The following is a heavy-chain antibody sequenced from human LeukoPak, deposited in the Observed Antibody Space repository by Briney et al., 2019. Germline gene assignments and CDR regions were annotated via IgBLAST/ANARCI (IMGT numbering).Heavy chain of an antibody. CDR3: AGATVTSPPYYYYYYMDV. Sequence: GGSLRLSCAASGFSFSSYWMSWVRQASGKGLEWVANIKQDGSEKDYVDSVKGRFTISRDNAKNSLYLQMNSLRAEDTAVYYCAGATVTSPPYYYYYYMDVWGKGTTVTVSS. V-gene: IGHV3-7*04. J-gene: IGHJ6*03. CDR2: IKQDGSEK. D-gene: IGHD4-17*01. CDR1: GFSFSSYW.